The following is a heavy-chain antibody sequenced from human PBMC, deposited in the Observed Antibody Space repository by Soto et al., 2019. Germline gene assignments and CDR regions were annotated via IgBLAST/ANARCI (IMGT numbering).Heavy chain of an antibody. V-gene: IGHV1-3*01. D-gene: IGHD3-10*01. Sequence: QVQLVQSGAEVKKPGASVKVSCKASGYTVTSYAMHWVRQAPGQRLEWMGWINAGNGNTKYSHKFQGRVTITRDTSASTAYMELSSLRSADTAVYYCARARIIMVRVPYYFDYWGHGTLVTVSS. CDR2: INAGNGNT. CDR1: GYTVTSYA. J-gene: IGHJ4*01. CDR3: ARARIIMVRVPYYFDY.